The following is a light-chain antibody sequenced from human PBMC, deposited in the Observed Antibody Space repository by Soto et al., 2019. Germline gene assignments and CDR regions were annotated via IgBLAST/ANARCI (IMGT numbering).Light chain of an antibody. CDR2: DAS. CDR1: QDINNY. Sequence: DIQMTQSPSSLSASVGDRVTITCQASQDINNYLNWYQQKPGKAPKLLIYDASDLETGVPSRFSGSGSGTDFTFTISSLQPEDIATYYCQQYDNLPPTWTFGQGTKVEIE. J-gene: IGKJ1*01. V-gene: IGKV1-33*01. CDR3: QQYDNLPPTWT.